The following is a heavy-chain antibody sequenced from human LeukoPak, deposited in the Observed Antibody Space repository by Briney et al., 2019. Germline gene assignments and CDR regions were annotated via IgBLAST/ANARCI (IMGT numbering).Heavy chain of an antibody. CDR2: ISGSGGST. CDR1: GFTFSSYA. J-gene: IGHJ4*02. Sequence: GGSLRLSCAASGFTFSSYAMSWVRQAPGKGLEWVSAISGSGGSTYYADSVKGRFTISRDNSKSTLYLQMNSLRAEDTAVYYCAKYALTMVRGVIPTHRDYWGQGTLVTVSS. V-gene: IGHV3-23*01. CDR3: AKYALTMVRGVIPTHRDY. D-gene: IGHD3-10*01.